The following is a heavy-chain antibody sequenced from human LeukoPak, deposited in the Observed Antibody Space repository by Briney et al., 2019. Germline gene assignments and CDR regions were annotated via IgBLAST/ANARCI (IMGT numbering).Heavy chain of an antibody. J-gene: IGHJ4*02. CDR3: VRDQYLNVMTGFDE. Sequence: ASVKVSCKASGYMFNLYGISWVRQAPGQGLEWMVWTSVNNGDTKYGQKFQGRVTVTTDTSTSTVYLELRSLRPDDTAVYYCVRDQYLNVMTGFDEWGQGTLVTVSS. V-gene: IGHV1-18*01. CDR1: GYMFNLYG. D-gene: IGHD3-9*01. CDR2: TSVNNGDT.